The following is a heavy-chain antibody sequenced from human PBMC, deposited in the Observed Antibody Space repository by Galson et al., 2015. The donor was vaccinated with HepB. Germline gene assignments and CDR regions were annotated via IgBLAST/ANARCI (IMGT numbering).Heavy chain of an antibody. CDR1: GFTFSSYG. Sequence: SLRLSCAASGFTFSSYGMHWDRQAPGKGLEWVAVISYDGSNKYYADSVKGRFTISRDNSKNTLYLQMNSLRAEDTAVYYCAKDARLTIFGVALSYFDYWGQATLVTVSS. J-gene: IGHJ4*02. CDR2: ISYDGSNK. CDR3: AKDARLTIFGVALSYFDY. V-gene: IGHV3-30*18. D-gene: IGHD3-3*01.